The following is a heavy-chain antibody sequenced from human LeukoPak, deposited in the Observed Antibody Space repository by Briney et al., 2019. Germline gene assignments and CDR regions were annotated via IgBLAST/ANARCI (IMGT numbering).Heavy chain of an antibody. CDR1: GFTFSSYA. Sequence: GGSLRLSCAASGFTFSSYAMSWVRQAPGKGLEWVSAISPSGGGTYYADSVKGRFIVSRDNSKNTLSLQMNSLRAEDTAVYYCATTRHSSGRYFFDYWGQGTLVTVSS. V-gene: IGHV3-23*01. CDR3: ATTRHSSGRYFFDY. J-gene: IGHJ4*02. D-gene: IGHD6-19*01. CDR2: ISPSGGGT.